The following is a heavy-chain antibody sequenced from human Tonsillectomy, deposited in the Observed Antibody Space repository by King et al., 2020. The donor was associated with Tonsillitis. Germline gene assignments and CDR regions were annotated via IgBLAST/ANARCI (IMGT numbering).Heavy chain of an antibody. D-gene: IGHD6-13*01. V-gene: IGHV3-66*01. J-gene: IGHJ4*02. CDR3: ARDPAAAAIFDY. Sequence: VQLVESGGGLVQLGGSLRLSCAASGFTVSFNYMSWVRQAPGEGLEGVLGFYTGGSTYFADSVKGRFTISRDNSKNTLDLQMNSLRAEDTAVYYCARDPAAAAIFDYWGQGTLVTVSS. CDR1: GFTVSFNY. CDR2: FYTGGST.